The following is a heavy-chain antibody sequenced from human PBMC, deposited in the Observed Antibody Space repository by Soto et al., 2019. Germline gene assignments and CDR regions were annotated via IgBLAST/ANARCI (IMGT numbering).Heavy chain of an antibody. J-gene: IGHJ6*02. V-gene: IGHV1-8*01. CDR1: GYTFTSYD. D-gene: IGHD2-15*01. CDR2: MNPNSGNT. Sequence: ASVKVSCKASGYTFTSYDINWVRQATGQGLEWMGWMNPNSGNTGYAQKFQGRVTMTRNTSISTAYMELSSLRSEDTAVYYCARGRCSGGSCYVGMDVWGQGTPVTVYS. CDR3: ARGRCSGGSCYVGMDV.